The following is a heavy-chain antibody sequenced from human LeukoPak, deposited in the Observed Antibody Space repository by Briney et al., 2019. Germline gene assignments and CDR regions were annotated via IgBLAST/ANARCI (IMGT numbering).Heavy chain of an antibody. D-gene: IGHD6-19*01. Sequence: GGSLRLSCAASGFTFSSYWMHWVRQAPGKGLVWVSRINSDGSSTSYADSVKGRFTISRDNAKNTLCLQMNSLRAEDTAVYYCASSSSGWYIGIDYWGQGTLVTVSS. CDR1: GFTFSSYW. J-gene: IGHJ4*02. CDR2: INSDGSST. V-gene: IGHV3-74*01. CDR3: ASSSSGWYIGIDY.